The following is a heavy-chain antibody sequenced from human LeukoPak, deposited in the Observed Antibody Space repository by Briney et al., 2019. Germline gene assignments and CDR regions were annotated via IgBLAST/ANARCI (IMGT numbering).Heavy chain of an antibody. CDR3: ARVYRTFGGSSYFDY. Sequence: SETLSLTCAVYGGSFSGYYWSWIRQPPGKGLEWIGEINHSGSTNYNPSLKSLVTISVDTSKNQFSLKLSSVTAADTAVYYCARVYRTFGGSSYFDYWGQGTLVTVSS. CDR2: INHSGST. J-gene: IGHJ4*02. V-gene: IGHV4-34*01. CDR1: GGSFSGYY. D-gene: IGHD1-26*01.